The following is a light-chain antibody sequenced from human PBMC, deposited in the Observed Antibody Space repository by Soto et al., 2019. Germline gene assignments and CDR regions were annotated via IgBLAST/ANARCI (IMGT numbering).Light chain of an antibody. CDR2: DVT. CDR1: SSDVGGYNY. CDR3: SSYKSSSPPLV. V-gene: IGLV2-14*01. Sequence: QSVLTQPASVSGSPGQSITISCTGTSSDVGGYNYVSWYQQHPGKAPKLMIYDVTKRPSGVSNRFSGSKSGNTASLTISGLQAEDEADYYCSSYKSSSPPLVFGGGTKLTVL. J-gene: IGLJ3*02.